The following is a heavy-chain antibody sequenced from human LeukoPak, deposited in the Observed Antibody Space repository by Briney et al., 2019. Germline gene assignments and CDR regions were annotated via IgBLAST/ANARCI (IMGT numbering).Heavy chain of an antibody. V-gene: IGHV3-7*04. CDR2: IKQDGSEK. CDR3: ARWSGAYHTSDY. CDR1: GFTFISYW. D-gene: IGHD1-14*01. J-gene: IGHJ4*02. Sequence: PGGSLRLSCAASGFTFISYWMTWVRQAPGKGLEWVASIKQDGSEKSYVDSVKGRFTISRDSGKNSLYLQMNSLRAEDTAVYYCARWSGAYHTSDYWGQGTLVTVSS.